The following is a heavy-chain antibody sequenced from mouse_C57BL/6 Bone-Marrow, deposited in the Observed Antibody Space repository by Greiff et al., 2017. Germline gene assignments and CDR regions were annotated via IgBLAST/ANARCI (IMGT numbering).Heavy chain of an antibody. D-gene: IGHD1-1*01. CDR2: IYPGDGDT. CDR1: GYAFSSSW. Sequence: QVTLKESGPELVKPGASVKISCKASGYAFSSSWMNWVKQRPGKGLEWIGRIYPGDGDTNYNGKFKGKATLTADKSSSTAYMQLSSLTSEDSTVYFCAREAPSITTVVATDYWGQGTTLTVSS. V-gene: IGHV1-82*01. CDR3: AREAPSITTVVATDY. J-gene: IGHJ2*01.